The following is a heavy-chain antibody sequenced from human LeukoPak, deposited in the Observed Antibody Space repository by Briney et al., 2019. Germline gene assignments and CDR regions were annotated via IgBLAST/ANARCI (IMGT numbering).Heavy chain of an antibody. J-gene: IGHJ5*02. CDR1: GGSISSYY. Sequence: KPSETLSLTCTVSGGSISSYYWSWVRQPPGKGLEWSGYISYSGSTNFNPSLKSRVTISVDTSKNQFSLKLSSVTAADTAVYYCAREGTAGTNLNCFDPWGQGTLVTVSS. CDR3: AREGTAGTNLNCFDP. D-gene: IGHD1-1*01. CDR2: ISYSGST. V-gene: IGHV4-59*01.